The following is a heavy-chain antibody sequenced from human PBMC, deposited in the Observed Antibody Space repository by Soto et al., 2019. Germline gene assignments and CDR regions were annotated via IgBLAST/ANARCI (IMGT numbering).Heavy chain of an antibody. CDR1: GFTFGDFA. D-gene: IGHD3-22*01. CDR3: TTGLSNGYYKFDY. CDR2: IRSKPYGGTT. V-gene: IGHV3-49*03. Sequence: PGGSLRLSCTASGFTFGDFAMTWFRQTPGKGLEWVGFIRSKPYGGTTDYAAPVKGRLTISRVDSKNTLYLRMNSLKTEDTAVYYCTTGLSNGYYKFDYWGQGTPVTVSS. J-gene: IGHJ4*02.